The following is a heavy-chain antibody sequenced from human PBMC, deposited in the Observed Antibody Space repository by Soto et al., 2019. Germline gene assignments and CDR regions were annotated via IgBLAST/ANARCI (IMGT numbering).Heavy chain of an antibody. D-gene: IGHD3-9*01. CDR2: IVVGSGNT. CDR3: AAVSKKLRYFDWFGENFDY. Sequence: ASVKVSCKASGFTFTSSAVQWVRQARGQRLDWIGWIVVGSGNTNYAQKFQERVTITRDMSTSTAYMELSSLRSEDTAVYYCAAVSKKLRYFDWFGENFDYWGQGTLVTVSS. CDR1: GFTFTSSA. J-gene: IGHJ4*02. V-gene: IGHV1-58*01.